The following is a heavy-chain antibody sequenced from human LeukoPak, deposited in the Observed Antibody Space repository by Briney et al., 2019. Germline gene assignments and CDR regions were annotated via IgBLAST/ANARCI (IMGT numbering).Heavy chain of an antibody. CDR1: GFTFSSYR. J-gene: IGHJ3*02. CDR3: ARDERLLAAFDI. V-gene: IGHV3-48*01. D-gene: IGHD3-3*01. CDR2: ISSSSSTI. Sequence: GGSLRLSCAASGFTFSSYRMNWVRQAPGKGLEWVAYISSSSSTIYYADSVKGRFTISRDNYKNSLYLQMNSLRAEDTAVYYCARDERLLAAFDIWGQGTMVTVSS.